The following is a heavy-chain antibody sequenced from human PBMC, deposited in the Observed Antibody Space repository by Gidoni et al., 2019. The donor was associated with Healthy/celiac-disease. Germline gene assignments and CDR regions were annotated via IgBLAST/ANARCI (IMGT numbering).Heavy chain of an antibody. CDR3: ARRGYLWFGELPYYYGMDV. Sequence: EVQLLESGGGLVQPGGSLRLSCAASGFTFSSYAMSWVRQAPGKGLEWVSAISGSGGSTYYADSVKGRFTISRDNSKNTLYLQMNSLRAEDTAVYYCARRGYLWFGELPYYYGMDVWGQGTTVTVSS. CDR1: GFTFSSYA. J-gene: IGHJ6*02. CDR2: ISGSGGST. D-gene: IGHD3-10*01. V-gene: IGHV3-23*01.